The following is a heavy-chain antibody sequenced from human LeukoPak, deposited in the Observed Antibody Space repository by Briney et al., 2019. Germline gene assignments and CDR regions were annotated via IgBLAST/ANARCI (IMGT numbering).Heavy chain of an antibody. CDR3: ASSKRQVVAATADYYYGMDV. J-gene: IGHJ6*02. D-gene: IGHD2-15*01. V-gene: IGHV1-2*02. Sequence: ASVKDSCKASGYTFTGYYMHWVRQAPGQGLEWMGWINPNSGGTNYAQKFQGRVTMTRDTSISTAYMELSRLRSDDTAVYYCASSKRQVVAATADYYYGMDVWGQGTTVTVSS. CDR1: GYTFTGYY. CDR2: INPNSGGT.